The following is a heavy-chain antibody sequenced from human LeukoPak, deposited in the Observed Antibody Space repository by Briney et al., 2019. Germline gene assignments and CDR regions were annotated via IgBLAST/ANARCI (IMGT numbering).Heavy chain of an antibody. CDR3: ARGLGYDILTGYYIGPPFDY. Sequence: GESLKISCKGSGYSFTSYWIGWVRQMPGKGLEWMGIVYPGDSDTRYSPSFQGQVTISADKSISTAYLQWSSLKASDTAMYYCARGLGYDILTGYYIGPPFDYWGQGTLVTVSS. CDR1: GYSFTSYW. J-gene: IGHJ4*02. V-gene: IGHV5-51*01. CDR2: VYPGDSDT. D-gene: IGHD3-9*01.